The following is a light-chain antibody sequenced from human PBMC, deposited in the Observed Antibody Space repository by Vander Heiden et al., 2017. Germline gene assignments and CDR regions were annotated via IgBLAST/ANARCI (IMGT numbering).Light chain of an antibody. CDR1: QSVSSY. CDR2: DAS. CDR3: QQRSNGPPFT. V-gene: IGKV3-11*01. Sequence: EIVLTPSPATLSLSPGERATLSCRPSQSVSSYLAWYQQKPGQAPRLLIYDASNRATGIPARFSGSGSGTDFTLTISSLEPEDFAVYYCQQRSNGPPFTFGPGTKVDIK. J-gene: IGKJ3*01.